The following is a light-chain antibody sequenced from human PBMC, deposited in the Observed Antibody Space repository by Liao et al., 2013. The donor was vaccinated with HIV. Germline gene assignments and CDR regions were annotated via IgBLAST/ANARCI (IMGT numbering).Light chain of an antibody. CDR1: GLGDKF. Sequence: SFDLTQPPSMAVSAGQTATVTCSGQGLGDKFTCWFQQRPGQSPIMIIYEDSKRPSGIPERFSGSNSGNTATLTISGTQAMDEADYYCQAWDSSTDVVFGGGTKLTVL. CDR3: QAWDSSTDVV. CDR2: EDS. J-gene: IGLJ2*01. V-gene: IGLV3-1*01.